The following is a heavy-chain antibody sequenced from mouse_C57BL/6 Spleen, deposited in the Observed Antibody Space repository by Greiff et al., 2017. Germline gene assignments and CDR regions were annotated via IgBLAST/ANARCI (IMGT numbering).Heavy chain of an antibody. CDR3: ARNYYGSPYYFDY. J-gene: IGHJ2*01. Sequence: EVQRVESGGGLVKPGGSLKLSCAASGFTFSDYGMHWVRQAPETGLEWVAYISSGSSTNYYADTVKGRFTISRDNAKNTLFLQMTSLRSEDTAMYYCARNYYGSPYYFDYWGQGTTLTVSS. D-gene: IGHD1-1*01. CDR1: GFTFSDYG. CDR2: ISSGSSTN. V-gene: IGHV5-17*01.